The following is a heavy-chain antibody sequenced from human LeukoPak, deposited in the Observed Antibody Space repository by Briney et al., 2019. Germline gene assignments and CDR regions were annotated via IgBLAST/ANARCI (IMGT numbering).Heavy chain of an antibody. V-gene: IGHV3-33*01. J-gene: IGHJ6*02. CDR2: IWYDGSNK. CDR1: XXXFSSXG. Sequence: SLRLSXXXXXXXFSSXGMHWVRQAPGKGLEWVAVIWYDGSNKYYADSVKGRFTISRDNSKNTLYLQMNSLRAEDTAVYYCARDRSSSSRYYYGMDVWGQGTTVTVSS. D-gene: IGHD6-13*01. CDR3: ARDRSSSSRYYYGMDV.